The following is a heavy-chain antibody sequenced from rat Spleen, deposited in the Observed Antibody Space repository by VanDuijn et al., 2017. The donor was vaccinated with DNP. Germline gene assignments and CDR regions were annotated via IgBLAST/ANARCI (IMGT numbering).Heavy chain of an antibody. CDR1: GFTFSDYA. Sequence: EVQLVESGGDLVQPGGSLKLSCAASGFTFSDYAMAWVRQAPKKGLEWVAYISYDGGITNYGDSVKGRFTISRDNANSTLYLQMDSLRSEDTATYFCARHGDYGPLDYWGQGVIVTVSP. J-gene: IGHJ2*01. V-gene: IGHV5-7*01. CDR2: ISYDGGIT. D-gene: IGHD1-11*01. CDR3: ARHGDYGPLDY.